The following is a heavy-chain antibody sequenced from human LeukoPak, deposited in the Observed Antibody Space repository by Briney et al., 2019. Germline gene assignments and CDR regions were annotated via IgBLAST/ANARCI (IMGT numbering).Heavy chain of an antibody. CDR2: IYYSGST. V-gene: IGHV4-59*01. J-gene: IGHJ6*03. CDR3: AREGGEPYYYYMDV. CDR1: GGSISSYY. D-gene: IGHD1-26*01. Sequence: SETLSLTGTVSGGSISSYYWSWIRQPPGKGLEWIGYIYYSGSTNYNPSLKSRVTISVDTSKNQFPLKLSSVTAADTAVYYCAREGGEPYYYYMDVWGKGTTVTVSS.